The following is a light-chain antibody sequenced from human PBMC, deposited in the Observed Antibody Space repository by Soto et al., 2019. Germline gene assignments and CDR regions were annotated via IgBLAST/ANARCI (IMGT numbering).Light chain of an antibody. CDR2: EVN. CDR3: CSPGGGSRPQWV. CDR1: SNDVGGYNL. Sequence: QSVLTQPASVSGSPGQSITISCTGTSNDVGGYNLVSWFQQHPGKAPKLMISEVNKRPSGVSNRFSGSKSANTASLTISGLQAGDEADYYCCSPGGGSRPQWVVGGGTKVTVL. V-gene: IGLV2-23*02. J-gene: IGLJ3*02.